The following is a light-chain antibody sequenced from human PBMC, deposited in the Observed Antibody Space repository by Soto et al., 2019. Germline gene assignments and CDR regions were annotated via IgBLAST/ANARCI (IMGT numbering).Light chain of an antibody. CDR2: EVS. CDR3: RSYASSSTWV. V-gene: IGLV2-14*01. J-gene: IGLJ3*02. Sequence: QSALTQPASVSGSPGQSTTLSCTGTSSDVGDYNYVSWYQQHPGKAPRLIIYEVSYRPSGVSNRFSGSKSGNTASLTISGLQAEDEADYYCRSYASSSTWVFGGGTKLTV. CDR1: SSDVGDYNY.